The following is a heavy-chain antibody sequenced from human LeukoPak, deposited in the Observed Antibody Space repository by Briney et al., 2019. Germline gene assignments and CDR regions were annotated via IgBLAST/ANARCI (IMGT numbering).Heavy chain of an antibody. D-gene: IGHD1-26*01. V-gene: IGHV1-2*02. CDR3: ARVRYSGSYSFGWFDP. CDR2: INPNSGGT. Sequence: ASVKVSCKASGYTFTGYYMHWVRQAPGQGLEWMGWINPNSGGTNYAQKFQGRVTITADESTSTAYMELSSLRSEDTAVYYCARVRYSGSYSFGWFDPWGQGTLVTVSS. J-gene: IGHJ5*02. CDR1: GYTFTGYY.